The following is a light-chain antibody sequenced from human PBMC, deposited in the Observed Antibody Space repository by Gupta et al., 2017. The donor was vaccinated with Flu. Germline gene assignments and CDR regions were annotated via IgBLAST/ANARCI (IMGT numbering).Light chain of an antibody. Sequence: QSALPQPASVSGSPGQSITISCTGTSSDVGGYNYVSWYQHHPGKAPKLIIYEVINRPSGVSNRFAGSKSGNTASLTISGLQAEDETDYYCSSYTSSSTRVFGGGTKLTVL. CDR3: SSYTSSSTRV. CDR2: EVI. CDR1: SSDVGGYNY. V-gene: IGLV2-14*01. J-gene: IGLJ3*02.